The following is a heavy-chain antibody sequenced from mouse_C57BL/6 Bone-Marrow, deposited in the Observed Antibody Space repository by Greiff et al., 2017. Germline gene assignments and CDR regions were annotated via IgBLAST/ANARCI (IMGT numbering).Heavy chain of an antibody. Sequence: QVQLQQSGPELVKPGASVKISCKASGYAFSSSWMNWVKQRPGKGLEWIGRIYPGDGDTNYNGKFKGKATLTADKSSSTAYMQLSSLTSEDSAVYFCATNWDELYAMDYWGQGTSVTVSS. V-gene: IGHV1-82*01. D-gene: IGHD4-1*01. CDR1: GYAFSSSW. J-gene: IGHJ4*01. CDR2: IYPGDGDT. CDR3: ATNWDELYAMDY.